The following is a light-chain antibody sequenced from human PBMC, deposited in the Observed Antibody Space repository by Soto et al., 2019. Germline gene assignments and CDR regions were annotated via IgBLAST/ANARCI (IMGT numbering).Light chain of an antibody. Sequence: QSVLTQPASVSGSPGQSITISCTGTINDVGGYNYVSWFQQHPGKAPKLLIFEVSNRPSGVSHRFSGSKSGNTASLTISGLQAEDEADYYCSSFTSTSTFVFGTGTKVTVL. J-gene: IGLJ1*01. V-gene: IGLV2-14*01. CDR2: EVS. CDR3: SSFTSTSTFV. CDR1: INDVGGYNY.